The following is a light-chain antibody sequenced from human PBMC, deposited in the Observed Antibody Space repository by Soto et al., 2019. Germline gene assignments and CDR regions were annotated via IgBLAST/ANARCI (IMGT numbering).Light chain of an antibody. CDR2: GVC. J-gene: IGKJ1*01. CDR3: MQSSNRPRT. Sequence: ITPSVPSRYVTPVQPASISCTSRHSLLQRDGNTYLYWYLQKPGQPPKLLILGVCDRSSGMPGRFSGSGSGSEFTLNISGVQAEDFAVYYCMQSSNRPRTFGQGTRVDIK. CDR1: HSLLQRDGNTY. V-gene: IGKV2D-29*01.